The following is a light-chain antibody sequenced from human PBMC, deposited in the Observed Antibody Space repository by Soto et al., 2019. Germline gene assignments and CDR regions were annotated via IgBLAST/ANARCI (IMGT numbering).Light chain of an antibody. CDR1: QSISNY. CDR3: QQSYSTPIT. CDR2: AAS. Sequence: DIQMTQSPSTLSASVGDRVTITCRASQSISNYLNWYQQRPGKAPKLLIYAASSLQTGVPSRFSGSGSGTDFTLTISSLQTEDFATYYCQQSYSTPITFGQGTRLEIK. J-gene: IGKJ5*01. V-gene: IGKV1-39*01.